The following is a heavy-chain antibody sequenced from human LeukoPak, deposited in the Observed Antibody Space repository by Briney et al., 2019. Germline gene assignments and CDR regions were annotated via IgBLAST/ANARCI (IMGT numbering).Heavy chain of an antibody. Sequence: GGSLRLSCAASGFTLSNYSMNSVRQAPGNGLERASYISSSSSSIYYADSVQGLFTLSRDNAKNSLYLQMNSLRAEDTAMYYCARDVYDILTGYPYWGQGTLVTVSS. J-gene: IGHJ4*02. CDR1: GFTLSNYS. CDR3: ARDVYDILTGYPY. CDR2: ISSSSSSI. V-gene: IGHV3-48*01. D-gene: IGHD3-9*01.